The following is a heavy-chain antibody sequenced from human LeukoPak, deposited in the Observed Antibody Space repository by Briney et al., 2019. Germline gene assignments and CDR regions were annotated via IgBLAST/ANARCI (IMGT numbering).Heavy chain of an antibody. CDR3: ARGRGRFLEWYFDY. Sequence: PSETLSFTCAVYGGSFSGYYWSWIRQPPGKGLEWIGEINHSGSTNYNPSLKSRVTISVDTSKNQFSLKLSSVTAADTAVYYCARGRGRFLEWYFDYWGQGTLVTVSS. CDR1: GGSFSGYY. D-gene: IGHD3-3*01. V-gene: IGHV4-34*01. J-gene: IGHJ4*02. CDR2: INHSGST.